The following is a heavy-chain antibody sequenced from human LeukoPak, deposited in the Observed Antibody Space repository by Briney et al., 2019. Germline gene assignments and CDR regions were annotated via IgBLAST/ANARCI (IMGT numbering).Heavy chain of an antibody. CDR1: GFTFDDYA. CDR2: ISWNSGSI. J-gene: IGHJ6*03. D-gene: IGHD1-26*01. CDR3: AKDGSTTTRTYYMDV. Sequence: GGSLRLSCAASGFTFDDYAMHWVRQAPGKGLEWVSGISWNSGSIHYADSVKGRFTISRDNAKNSLYLQMNSLRAEDMALYYCAKDGSTTTRTYYMDVWGKGTTVTVSS. V-gene: IGHV3-9*03.